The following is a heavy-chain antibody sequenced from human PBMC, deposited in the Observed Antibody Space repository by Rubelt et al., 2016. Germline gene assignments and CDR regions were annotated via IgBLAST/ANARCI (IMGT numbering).Heavy chain of an antibody. CDR2: VSSSSTYI. V-gene: IGHV3-21*04. D-gene: IGHD3-10*01. Sequence: EVQLLESGGGLVQPGGSLRLSCAASGFTFSHHSMDWVRQGPGKGLEWVSSVSSSSTYIYYADSVKGRFTISRDNSKNILYLQMNSLRAEDTAVYYCANRPGDPYYFDYWGPGTVVTVSS. J-gene: IGHJ4*02. CDR1: GFTFSHHS. CDR3: ANRPGDPYYFDY.